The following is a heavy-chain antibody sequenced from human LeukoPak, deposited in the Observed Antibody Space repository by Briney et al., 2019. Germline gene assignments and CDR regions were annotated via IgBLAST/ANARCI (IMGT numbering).Heavy chain of an antibody. CDR3: ARGPYSGSYYYVFDY. Sequence: QPGGSLRLSCAASGFTFSNYWMGWVRQAPGKGLEWVANIKQDGSEKYYVDSMKGRFAISRDNAKNSLYLQMNSLRAEDTAVYYCARGPYSGSYYYVFDYWGQGTLVTVSS. J-gene: IGHJ4*02. CDR1: GFTFSNYW. D-gene: IGHD1-26*01. V-gene: IGHV3-7*05. CDR2: IKQDGSEK.